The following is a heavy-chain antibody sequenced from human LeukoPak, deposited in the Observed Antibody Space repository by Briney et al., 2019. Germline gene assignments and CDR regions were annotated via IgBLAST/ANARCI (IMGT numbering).Heavy chain of an antibody. CDR1: GFTFSSYS. CDR2: ISSSSSYM. V-gene: IGHV3-21*01. J-gene: IGHJ3*02. CDR3: ARDRVVSSSWFAFDI. Sequence: GGSLRLSCAASGFTFSSYSMNWVRQAPGKGLEWVSSISSSSSYMYYADSVKGRFTISRDNAKNSLYLQMNSLRAEDTAVYYCARDRVVSSSWFAFDIWGQGTMVTVSS. D-gene: IGHD6-13*01.